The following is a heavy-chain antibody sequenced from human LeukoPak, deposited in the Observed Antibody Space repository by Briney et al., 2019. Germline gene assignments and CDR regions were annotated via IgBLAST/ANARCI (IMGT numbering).Heavy chain of an antibody. Sequence: GASVKVSCKASGYNFIYDIKWVRQAPGQGLEWMGWIHPTSGATKYAQKFQDRVTVNRDTSISTAYMELRSLRSDDTAIYYCATYGPGYNWFHPWGQGSLVTVSS. CDR3: ATYGPGYNWFHP. V-gene: IGHV1-2*02. CDR1: GYNFIYD. J-gene: IGHJ5*02. D-gene: IGHD3-10*01. CDR2: IHPTSGAT.